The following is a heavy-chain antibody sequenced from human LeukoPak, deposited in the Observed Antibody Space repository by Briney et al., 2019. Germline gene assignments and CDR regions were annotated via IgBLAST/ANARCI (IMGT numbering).Heavy chain of an antibody. CDR3: ARDHTSGSYVDY. CDR1: GFTFSSYA. CDR2: ISYDGSNK. J-gene: IGHJ4*02. D-gene: IGHD1-26*01. V-gene: IGHV3-30-3*01. Sequence: GGSLRLSCAASGFTFSSYAMHWVRQAPGKGLEWVAVISYDGSNKYYADSVKGRFTISRDNSKNTLYLQMNSLRAEDTAVYYCARDHTSGSYVDYWGQGTLVTVSS.